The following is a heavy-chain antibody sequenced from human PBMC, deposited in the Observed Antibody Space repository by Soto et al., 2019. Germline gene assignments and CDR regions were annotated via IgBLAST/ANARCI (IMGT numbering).Heavy chain of an antibody. Sequence: ASVKVSCKASGYTFTGHYIHWVRQAPEQGPEWMGEIGPESGATRYAQKFRGRVTMTRDMSITTVYMELNNLSPDDTAVYYCGRGRSGQIVVFYWGQGTPVTVSS. CDR2: IGPESGAT. V-gene: IGHV1-2*02. J-gene: IGHJ4*02. CDR1: GYTFTGHY. D-gene: IGHD5-12*01. CDR3: GRGRSGQIVVFY.